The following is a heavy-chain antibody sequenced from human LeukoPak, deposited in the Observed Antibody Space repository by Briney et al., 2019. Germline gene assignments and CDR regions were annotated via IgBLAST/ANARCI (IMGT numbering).Heavy chain of an antibody. Sequence: GGSLRLSCAASGFTVSSNYMSWVRQAPGKGLEWVSVIYSGGSTYYADSVKGRFTISRDNSKNTLYLQMNSLRAEDTAVYYCASSNYYGSGSPGDYWGQGTLVTVSS. V-gene: IGHV3-53*01. D-gene: IGHD3-10*01. CDR2: IYSGGST. CDR3: ASSNYYGSGSPGDY. CDR1: GFTVSSNY. J-gene: IGHJ4*02.